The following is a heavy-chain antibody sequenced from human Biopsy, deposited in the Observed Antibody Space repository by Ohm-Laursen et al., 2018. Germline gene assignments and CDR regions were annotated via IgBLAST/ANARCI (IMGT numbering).Heavy chain of an antibody. J-gene: IGHJ6*02. D-gene: IGHD2-15*01. Sequence: SVKVSCKASGYTFAGYYLHWVRQAPGHGLEWMGWINPNSGNANYAQSFQGRLTVTRDTSITTAYMELTSLTSDDTAIYYCARVPAYPSIDGYYGLDLWGQGTTVSVSS. CDR3: ARVPAYPSIDGYYGLDL. V-gene: IGHV1-2*02. CDR1: GYTFAGYY. CDR2: INPNSGNA.